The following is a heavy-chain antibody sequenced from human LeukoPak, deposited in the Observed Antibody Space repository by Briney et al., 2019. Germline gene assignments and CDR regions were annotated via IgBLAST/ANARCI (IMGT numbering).Heavy chain of an antibody. J-gene: IGHJ5*02. D-gene: IGHD4-17*01. V-gene: IGHV3-21*01. Sequence: PGGSLRLSCAASGFTFSSYSMNWVRQAPGKGLEWVSSISSSSSYIYYADSVKGRFTISRDNAKNSLYLQMNGLRAEDTAVYYCARGIPGGPTVGNNWFDPWGQGTLVTVSS. CDR1: GFTFSSYS. CDR2: ISSSSSYI. CDR3: ARGIPGGPTVGNNWFDP.